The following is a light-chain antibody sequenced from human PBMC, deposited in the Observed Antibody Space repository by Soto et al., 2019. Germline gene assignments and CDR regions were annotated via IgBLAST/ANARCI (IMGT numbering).Light chain of an antibody. CDR3: QQYAGSPRT. CDR1: QSVSSY. V-gene: IGKV3-11*01. J-gene: IGKJ1*01. CDR2: DAS. Sequence: EIVLTQSPATLSLSPGERATLSCRASQSVSSYLAWYQQKPGQAPRLLIYDASNRATGIPARFSGSGSGTDFTLTISRLEPEDFAMYYCQQYAGSPRTFGQGTKVDIK.